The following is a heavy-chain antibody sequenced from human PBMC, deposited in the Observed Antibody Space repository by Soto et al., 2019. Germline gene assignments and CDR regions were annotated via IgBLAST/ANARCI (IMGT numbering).Heavy chain of an antibody. Sequence: SETLSLTCTVSGGSISGYYWSWIRQPPGKGLEWIGEINHSGSTNYNPSLKSRVTISVDTSKNQFSLKLSSVTAADTAVYYCVRVYYYGSGPPGGWFDPWGQGTLVTVSS. D-gene: IGHD3-10*01. V-gene: IGHV4-34*01. CDR2: INHSGST. CDR3: VRVYYYGSGPPGGWFDP. J-gene: IGHJ5*02. CDR1: GGSISGYY.